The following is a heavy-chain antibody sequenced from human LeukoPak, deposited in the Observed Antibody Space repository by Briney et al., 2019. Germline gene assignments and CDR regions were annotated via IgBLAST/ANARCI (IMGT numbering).Heavy chain of an antibody. D-gene: IGHD3-3*01. V-gene: IGHV1-69*13. CDR3: ARDVGTIFGVVIDRYYYSYMDV. CDR2: IIPIFGTI. CDR1: GGTLSSYA. J-gene: IGHJ6*03. Sequence: ASVKVSCKASGGTLSSYAISWVRQAPGQGFEWMGGIIPIFGTINYAQKFQGRVTITADESTSTVYMDLSSLRSEDTAVYYCARDVGTIFGVVIDRYYYSYMDVWGKGTTVTV.